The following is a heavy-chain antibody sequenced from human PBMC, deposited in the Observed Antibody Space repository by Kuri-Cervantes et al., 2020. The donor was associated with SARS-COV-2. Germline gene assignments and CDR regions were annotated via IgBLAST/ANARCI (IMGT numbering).Heavy chain of an antibody. CDR3: ARGINGYFFSHYLDV. CDR1: YGTLTGYQ. J-gene: IGHJ6*03. Sequence: SETLSLTCALYYGTLTGYQWSWIRQPPGKGLEWIGGINHRGDTYYNPSLEGRVTISRDTSENKFSLRLSSVTAADTAVYYCARGINGYFFSHYLDVWGKGTTVTVSS. CDR2: INHRGDT. V-gene: IGHV4-34*01. D-gene: IGHD3-22*01.